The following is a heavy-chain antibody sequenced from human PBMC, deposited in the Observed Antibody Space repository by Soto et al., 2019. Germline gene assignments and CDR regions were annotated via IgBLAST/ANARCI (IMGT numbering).Heavy chain of an antibody. V-gene: IGHV1-69*06. CDR3: ARDQGRMTTVPVGMDV. CDR1: GGTFSSYA. CDR2: IIPIFGTA. J-gene: IGHJ6*02. D-gene: IGHD4-4*01. Sequence: QVQLVQSGAEVKKPGSSVKVSCKASGGTFSSYAISWVRQAPGQGLEWMGGIIPIFGTANYAQKFQGRVTITADKSTSTAYRELSSLRSEDTAVYYCARDQGRMTTVPVGMDVWGQGTTVTVSS.